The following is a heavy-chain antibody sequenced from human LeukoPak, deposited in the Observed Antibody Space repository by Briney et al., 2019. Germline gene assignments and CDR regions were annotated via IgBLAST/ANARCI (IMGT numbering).Heavy chain of an antibody. V-gene: IGHV3-21*01. CDR2: ISSSSSYI. Sequence: GGSLRLSCAASGFTFSSYSMNWVRQAPGKGLEWVSSISSSSSYIYYADSVKGRFTISRDNAKNSLYLQMNSLRAEDTAVYYCARVSPGYLYYMDIWGQGTTVTVSS. CDR1: GFTFSSYS. J-gene: IGHJ6*03. CDR3: ARVSPGYLYYMDI. D-gene: IGHD3-9*01.